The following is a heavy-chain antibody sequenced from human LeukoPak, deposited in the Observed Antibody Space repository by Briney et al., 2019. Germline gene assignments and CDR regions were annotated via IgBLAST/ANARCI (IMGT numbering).Heavy chain of an antibody. J-gene: IGHJ6*02. CDR2: INAGNGNT. V-gene: IGHV1-3*01. CDR1: GYTFTSYA. CDR3: AGDSSSWYFGSYGMDV. Sequence: GASVKVSCKASGYTFTSYAMHWVRQAPGQRLEWMGWINAGNGNTKYSQKFQGRVTITRDTSASTAYMELSSLRSEDTAVYYCAGDSSSWYFGSYGMDVWGQGTTVTVSS. D-gene: IGHD6-13*01.